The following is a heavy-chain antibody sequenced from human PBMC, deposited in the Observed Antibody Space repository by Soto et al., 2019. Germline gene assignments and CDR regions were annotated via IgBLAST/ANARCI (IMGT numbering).Heavy chain of an antibody. CDR1: GFTFSSYA. Sequence: EVKLLESGGGLVQPGGSLRLSCAASGFTFSSYAMSWVRQAPGKGLEWVSAISGSGGSTYYADSVKGRFTISRDNSKNTLYLQMNSLRAEDTAVYYCAKEEYLDYYDSSGYYLRPFDYWGQGTLVTVSS. CDR3: AKEEYLDYYDSSGYYLRPFDY. V-gene: IGHV3-23*01. D-gene: IGHD3-22*01. CDR2: ISGSGGST. J-gene: IGHJ4*02.